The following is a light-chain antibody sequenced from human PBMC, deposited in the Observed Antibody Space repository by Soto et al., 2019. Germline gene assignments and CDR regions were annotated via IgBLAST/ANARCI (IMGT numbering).Light chain of an antibody. Sequence: EIVMTQAPATLYVSPGERATLSCRASQSVSSNLAWYQQKPGQAPRLLIYTTSNRATGIPARFSGSGSGTEFTLIISSLQSEDSAVYYCQQYNSWLWTFGQGTKVDIK. J-gene: IGKJ1*01. CDR1: QSVSSN. CDR2: TTS. CDR3: QQYNSWLWT. V-gene: IGKV3D-15*01.